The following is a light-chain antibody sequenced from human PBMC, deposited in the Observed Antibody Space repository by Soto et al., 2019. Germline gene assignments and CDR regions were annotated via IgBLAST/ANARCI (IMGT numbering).Light chain of an antibody. CDR3: QSYDSSLSGWL. Sequence: QLVLTQPPSVSGAPGQRVTISCTGSSSNIGAGYNVHWYQQVPGTAPKLLIYGDSNRPSGVPDRFSGSKSGTSASLAITGLQAEDEADYYCQSYDSSLSGWLFGGGTKVTVL. J-gene: IGLJ3*02. CDR2: GDS. V-gene: IGLV1-40*01. CDR1: SSNIGAGYN.